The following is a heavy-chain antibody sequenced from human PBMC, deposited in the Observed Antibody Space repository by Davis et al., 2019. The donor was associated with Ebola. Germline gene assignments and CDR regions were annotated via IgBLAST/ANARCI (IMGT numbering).Heavy chain of an antibody. J-gene: IGHJ5*02. Sequence: GESLKISCAASGFTFSSYWMSWVRQAPGKGLEWVANIKQDGSEKYYVDSVKGRFTISRDNAKNSLYLQMNSLRAEDTAVYYCARELGYSSGWYVPWGQGTLVTVSS. CDR2: IKQDGSEK. CDR3: ARELGYSSGWYVP. CDR1: GFTFSSYW. V-gene: IGHV3-7*01. D-gene: IGHD6-19*01.